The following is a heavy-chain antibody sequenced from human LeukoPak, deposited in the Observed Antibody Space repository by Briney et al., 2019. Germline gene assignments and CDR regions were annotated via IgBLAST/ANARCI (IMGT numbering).Heavy chain of an antibody. Sequence: GSLRLSCAASGFTFSSYGMHWVRQAPGQGLEWVAFIRYDGSNKYYADSVKGRFTISRDTSKNTLYLQMNSLRAEDTAVYYCAKLDSSLSSSRDRNNFDYWGQGTLVTVSS. CDR3: AKLDSSLSSSRDRNNFDY. J-gene: IGHJ4*02. CDR2: IRYDGSNK. V-gene: IGHV3-30*02. D-gene: IGHD6-6*01. CDR1: GFTFSSYG.